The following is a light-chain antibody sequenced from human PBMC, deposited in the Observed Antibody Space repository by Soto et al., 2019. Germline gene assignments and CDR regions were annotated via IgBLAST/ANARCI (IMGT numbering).Light chain of an antibody. CDR3: QTWGTGIQV. Sequence: QLVLTQSPSASASLGASVKLNCTLSSVHSTYDIAWHQQQPEKGPRYLMKVNSYGSHTKGDGIPDRFSGSSSGAERYLTISSLQSEDEADYYCQTWGTGIQVFGGGTKLTVL. CDR2: VNSYGSH. CDR1: SVHSTYD. V-gene: IGLV4-69*01. J-gene: IGLJ2*01.